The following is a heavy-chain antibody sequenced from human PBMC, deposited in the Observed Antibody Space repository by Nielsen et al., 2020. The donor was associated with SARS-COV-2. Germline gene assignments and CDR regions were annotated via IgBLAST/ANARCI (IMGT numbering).Heavy chain of an antibody. V-gene: IGHV4-31*01. CDR3: ASDSRELGPAALFDY. Sequence: SETLSPTCTVPGGSISSGGYYWSWIRQHPGKGLEWIGYINYSGSTYYNPSLKSPVTISVDTSKNQFSLKLSSVTTADTAVYYCASDSRELGPAALFDYWGQGTLVTVSS. D-gene: IGHD6-13*01. CDR2: INYSGST. J-gene: IGHJ4*02. CDR1: GGSISSGGYY.